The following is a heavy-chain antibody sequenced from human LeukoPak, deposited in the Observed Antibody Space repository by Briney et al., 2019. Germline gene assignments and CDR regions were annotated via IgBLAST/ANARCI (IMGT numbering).Heavy chain of an antibody. CDR3: ARVIAVAGTLPRYFDY. V-gene: IGHV1-46*01. CDR1: GYTFTSYY. Sequence: GASVKVSCKASGYTFTSYYMHWVRQAPGQGLEWMGIFNPSGGSTSYAQKFQGRVTMTRDMSTSTVYMELSSLRSEDTAVYYCARVIAVAGTLPRYFDYWGQGTLVTVSS. CDR2: FNPSGGST. J-gene: IGHJ4*02. D-gene: IGHD6-19*01.